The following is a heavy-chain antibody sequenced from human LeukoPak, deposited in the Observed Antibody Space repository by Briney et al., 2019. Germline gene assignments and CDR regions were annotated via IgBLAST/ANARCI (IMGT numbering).Heavy chain of an antibody. D-gene: IGHD6-19*01. CDR1: GFTFSSYG. J-gene: IGHJ4*02. CDR3: ALGIAVAVPEGDY. CDR2: ISYDGSNK. Sequence: GGSLRLSCAASGFTFSSYGMHWVRQAPGKGLEWVAVISYDGSNKYYADSVKGRFTISRDNSKNTLYLQMNSLRAEDTAVYYCALGIAVAVPEGDYWGQGTLVTVSS. V-gene: IGHV3-30*19.